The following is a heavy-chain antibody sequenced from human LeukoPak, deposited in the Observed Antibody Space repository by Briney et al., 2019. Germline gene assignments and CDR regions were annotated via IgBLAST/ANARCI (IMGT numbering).Heavy chain of an antibody. V-gene: IGHV3-30-3*01. CDR2: ISYDGNNE. CDR1: GFTFSMHA. J-gene: IGHJ4*02. D-gene: IGHD2-2*01. Sequence: GGSLRLSCVASGFTFSMHAMHWIRQAPGKGLEWVALISYDGNNEYYADSVKGRFTISRDSSKNTLFLQMNSLGAEDTAVYYCVKDGHCTHTSCYYFDYWGQGTLVTVSS. CDR3: VKDGHCTHTSCYYFDY.